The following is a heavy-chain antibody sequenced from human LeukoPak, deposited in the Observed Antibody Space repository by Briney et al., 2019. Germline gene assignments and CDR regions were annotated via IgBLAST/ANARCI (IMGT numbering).Heavy chain of an antibody. D-gene: IGHD7-27*01. CDR2: IYHSGST. Sequence: PSETLSLTCTVSGGSISSSSYYWGWIRQPPGEGLEWIGNIYHSGSTYYNPSLKSRVTISVDTSKNQFSLRLSSVTAADTAVYYCARQYAGDTWFDPWGQGTLVTVSS. V-gene: IGHV4-39*01. J-gene: IGHJ5*02. CDR1: GGSISSSSYY. CDR3: ARQYAGDTWFDP.